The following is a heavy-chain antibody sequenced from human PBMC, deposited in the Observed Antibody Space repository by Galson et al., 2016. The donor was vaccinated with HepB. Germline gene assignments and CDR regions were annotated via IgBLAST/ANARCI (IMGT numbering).Heavy chain of an antibody. D-gene: IGHD6-6*01. CDR1: GGSVSSGSHY. CDR2: IYYSGGT. Sequence: LTCSVSGGSVSSGSHYWSWIRQPPGMALEWIGHIYYSGGTNYNPSPQSRVTTSVDTSKNQFSLQLTSLTAADTAAYNCAKWDNSIYTLAIGGQGAFASLPSPLTTAVDTSKNQFSLQLTSLTAADTAVYYCAKWDNSLYAFAIWGQGALVSVSS. CDR3: AKWDNSIYTLAIGGQGAFASLPSPLTTAVDTSKNQFSLQLTSLTAADTAVYYCAKWDNSLYAFAI. J-gene: IGHJ3*02. V-gene: IGHV4-61*01.